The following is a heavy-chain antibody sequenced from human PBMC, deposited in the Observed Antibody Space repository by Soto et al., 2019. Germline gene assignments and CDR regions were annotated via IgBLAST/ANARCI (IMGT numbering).Heavy chain of an antibody. CDR3: ARDGGRHSGGIDY. CDR1: GYTFTSYG. Sequence: ASVKVSCKASGYTFTSYGINWVRQAPGQGLEWMGEIIPIFGTANYAQKFQGRVTITADESTSTAYMELSSLRSEDTAVYYCARDGGRHSGGIDYWGQGTLVTVSS. V-gene: IGHV1-69*13. CDR2: IIPIFGTA. D-gene: IGHD1-26*01. J-gene: IGHJ4*02.